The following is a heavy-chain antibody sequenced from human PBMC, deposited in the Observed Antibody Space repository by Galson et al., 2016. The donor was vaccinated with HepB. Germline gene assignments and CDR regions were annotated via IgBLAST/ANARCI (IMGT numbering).Heavy chain of an antibody. D-gene: IGHD6-19*01. CDR2: TWFDGSTS. CDR1: GFTFSTYG. Sequence: SLRLSCAASGFTFSTYGMHWVRQAPGKGLEWVALTWFDGSTSFYAYSVKGRFSISRDNARNTPYLQMNSLRAEDTAVYYCARDGGVAGFFALDSWGQGTLVTVSS. V-gene: IGHV3-33*01. J-gene: IGHJ5*01. CDR3: ARDGGVAGFFALDS.